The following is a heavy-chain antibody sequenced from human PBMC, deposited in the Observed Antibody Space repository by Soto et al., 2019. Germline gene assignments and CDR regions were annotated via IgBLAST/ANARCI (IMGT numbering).Heavy chain of an antibody. CDR2: IIPIFGTA. J-gene: IGHJ6*02. V-gene: IGHV1-69*06. CDR1: GGTFSSYA. CDR3: ARDQGVEMATIGTIPGGSYYSGMDV. D-gene: IGHD5-12*01. Sequence: QVQLVQSGAEVKKPGSSVKVSCKASGGTFSSYAISWVRQAPGQGLEWMGGIIPIFGTANYAQKFQGRVTITADKSTSTAYMELSSLRSEDTAVYYCARDQGVEMATIGTIPGGSYYSGMDVWGQGTTVTVSS.